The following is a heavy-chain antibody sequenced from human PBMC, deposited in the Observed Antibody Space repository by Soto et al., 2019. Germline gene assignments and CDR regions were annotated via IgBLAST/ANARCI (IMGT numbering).Heavy chain of an antibody. CDR2: IIPIFGTA. Sequence: QVQLVQSGAEVKKPGSSVKVSCKASGGTFSSYAISWVRQAPRQGLEWMGGIIPIFGTANYAQKFQGRVTITADESTSTAYMELSSLRSEDTAVYYCAQPTVTTVVYYFDYWGQGTLVTVSS. D-gene: IGHD4-17*01. CDR1: GGTFSSYA. V-gene: IGHV1-69*12. CDR3: AQPTVTTVVYYFDY. J-gene: IGHJ4*02.